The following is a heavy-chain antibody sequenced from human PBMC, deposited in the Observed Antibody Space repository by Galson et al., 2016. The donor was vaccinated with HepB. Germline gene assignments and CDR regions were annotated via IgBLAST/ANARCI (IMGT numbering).Heavy chain of an antibody. J-gene: IGHJ3*02. CDR2: IIPILGTA. Sequence: SVKVSCKASGGTFSSYAFGWVRQAPGQGLEWMGGIIPILGTANYAQKFQGRVTITVDESTSTAYMELSSLRSEDTAVYYCARDKLGYCGADCPYDAFDIWGQGTVVTVSS. D-gene: IGHD2-21*02. CDR3: ARDKLGYCGADCPYDAFDI. CDR1: GGTFSSYA. V-gene: IGHV1-69*13.